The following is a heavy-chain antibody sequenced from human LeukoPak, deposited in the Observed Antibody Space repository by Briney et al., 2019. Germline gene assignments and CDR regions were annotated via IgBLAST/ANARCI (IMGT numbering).Heavy chain of an antibody. V-gene: IGHV5-51*01. D-gene: IGHD3-10*01. Sequence: GESLKISCQASGYIFTSNWIGWVRQTPGKGLESMGIIYPAYSDTTYSPSFQGQVTISADKSISTVYLQWSSLTASDTAMYYCARQSRDGSKTRGYYFDSWGQGTLVTVSS. J-gene: IGHJ4*02. CDR2: IYPAYSDT. CDR1: GYIFTSNW. CDR3: ARQSRDGSKTRGYYFDS.